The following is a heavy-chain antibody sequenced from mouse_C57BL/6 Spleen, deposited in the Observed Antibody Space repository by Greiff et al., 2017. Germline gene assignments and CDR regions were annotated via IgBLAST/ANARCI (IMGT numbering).Heavy chain of an antibody. CDR3: ARSLISGADAMDY. CDR1: GYTFTDYY. Sequence: EVQLQQSGPELVKPGASVKISCKASGYTFTDYYMNWVKQSHGKSLEWIGDINPNNGGTSYNQKFKGKATLTVDKSSSTAYMELRSLTSEDSAVYYCARSLISGADAMDYWGQGTSVTVSS. CDR2: INPNNGGT. V-gene: IGHV1-26*01. J-gene: IGHJ4*01. D-gene: IGHD1-3*01.